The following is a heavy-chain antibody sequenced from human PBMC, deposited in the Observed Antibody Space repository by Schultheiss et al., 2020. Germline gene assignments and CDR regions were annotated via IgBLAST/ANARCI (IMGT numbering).Heavy chain of an antibody. CDR2: ISSSSSYI. D-gene: IGHD2-2*01. Sequence: GGSLRLSCAASGFSFGSYAMNWVRQVPGKGLEWVSTISSSSSYIYYADSVKGRFTISRDNAKNSLYLQMNSLRAEDTAVYYCAILVGGRNYWGQGTLVTVSS. V-gene: IGHV3-21*01. CDR1: GFSFGSYA. J-gene: IGHJ4*02. CDR3: AILVGGRNY.